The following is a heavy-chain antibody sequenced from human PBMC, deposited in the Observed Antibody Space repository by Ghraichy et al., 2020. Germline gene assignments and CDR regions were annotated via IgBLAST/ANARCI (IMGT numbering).Heavy chain of an antibody. J-gene: IGHJ4*01. CDR2: INHSGST. V-gene: IGHV4-34*01. CDR3: ARGGDCSGDYCYSGVTRADF. D-gene: IGHD2-15*01. CDR1: RGSFSGYY. Sequence: SETLSLICAVNRGSFSGYYWTWIRQPPGKGLEWIGEINHSGSTNYNPSLKSRVTISVDTSKNQFSLKLTSVTAADTAMYYCARGGDCSGDYCYSGVTRADFWSHGTLVTVSS.